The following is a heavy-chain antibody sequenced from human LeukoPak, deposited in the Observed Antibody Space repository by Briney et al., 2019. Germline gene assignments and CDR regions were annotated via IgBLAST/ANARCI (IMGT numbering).Heavy chain of an antibody. CDR1: GFTSSSYW. D-gene: IGHD3-22*01. CDR2: IKQDGSEK. Sequence: GGSLRLSCVSSGFTSSSYWMGWVRQAPGKGLEWVAHIKQDGSEKYYVESVKGRFSISRDNAKNSLYLQMNSLRAEDTAVYYCARARHDSSGCRDYWGQGTLVTVSS. V-gene: IGHV3-7*01. J-gene: IGHJ4*02. CDR3: ARARHDSSGCRDY.